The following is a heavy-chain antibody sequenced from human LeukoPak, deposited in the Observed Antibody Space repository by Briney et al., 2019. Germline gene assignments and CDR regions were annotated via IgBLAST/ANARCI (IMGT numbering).Heavy chain of an antibody. CDR3: ARSEINDYNRY. J-gene: IGHJ4*02. CDR1: GYSIRSGYH. Sequence: PSETLSLTCSVSGYSIRSGYHWAWIRQSPGKGLEWIGSIYQSGSTYDNPSLRSRVTMSMDTSKNQFSLKMRPVTAADTAVYYCARSEINDYNRYWGQGILVTVSS. V-gene: IGHV4-38-2*02. CDR2: IYQSGST. D-gene: IGHD3-16*01.